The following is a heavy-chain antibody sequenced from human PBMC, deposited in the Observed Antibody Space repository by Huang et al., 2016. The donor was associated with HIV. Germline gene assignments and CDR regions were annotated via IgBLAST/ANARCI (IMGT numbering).Heavy chain of an antibody. D-gene: IGHD3-3*01. V-gene: IGHV4-34*02. CDR1: GGSFTGNY. CDR3: ARQWTILEWLLGLDV. CDR2: VNDSGAT. Sequence: QMQLQQRGAGLLKPSETLSLTCGVSGGSFTGNYLTWIRQAPGKGLEWIGEVNDSGATNCNPSLNGRVTISRDKSKRELALNLRSVTAADTAVYYCARQWTILEWLLGLDVWGQGTTVIVSS. J-gene: IGHJ6*02.